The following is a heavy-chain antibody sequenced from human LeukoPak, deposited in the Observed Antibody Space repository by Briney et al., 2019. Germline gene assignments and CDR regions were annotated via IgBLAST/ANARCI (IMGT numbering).Heavy chain of an antibody. CDR3: TRDRVGATFDY. CDR2: IRSKAYGGTT. Sequence: GGSLRLSCTASGFTFGDYAMSWFRQAPGKGLEWVGFIRSKAYGGTTEYAASVEGRFTISRDDSKSIAYLQMNSLKTEDTAVYYCTRDRVGATFDYWGQGTLVTVSS. CDR1: GFTFGDYA. V-gene: IGHV3-49*03. J-gene: IGHJ4*02. D-gene: IGHD1-26*01.